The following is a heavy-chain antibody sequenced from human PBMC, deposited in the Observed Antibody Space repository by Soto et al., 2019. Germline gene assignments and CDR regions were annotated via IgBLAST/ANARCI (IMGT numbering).Heavy chain of an antibody. D-gene: IGHD2-2*01. J-gene: IGHJ5*02. V-gene: IGHV4-39*01. CDR1: GGSISSSSYY. Sequence: QLQLQESGPGLVKPSETLSLTCTVSGGSISSSSYYWGWIRQPPGKGLEWIGSIYYSGSTYYNPSLKSRVTISVDTSKNQFSLKLSSVTAADTAVYYCARNTIVVVPAAIPRGEWFDPWGQGTLVTVSS. CDR3: ARNTIVVVPAAIPRGEWFDP. CDR2: IYYSGST.